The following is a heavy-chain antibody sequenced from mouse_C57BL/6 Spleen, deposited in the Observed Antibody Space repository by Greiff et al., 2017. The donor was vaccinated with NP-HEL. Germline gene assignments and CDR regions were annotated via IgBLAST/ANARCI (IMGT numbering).Heavy chain of an antibody. CDR2: IYPGSGNT. CDR3: AREAFAY. J-gene: IGHJ3*01. CDR1: GYTFTDYY. V-gene: IGHV1-76*01. Sequence: VMLVESGAELVRPGASVKLSCKASGYTFTDYYINWVKQRPGQGLEWIARIYPGSGNTYYNEKFKGKATLTAEKSSSTAYMQLSSLTSEDSAVYFCAREAFAYWGQGTLVTVSA.